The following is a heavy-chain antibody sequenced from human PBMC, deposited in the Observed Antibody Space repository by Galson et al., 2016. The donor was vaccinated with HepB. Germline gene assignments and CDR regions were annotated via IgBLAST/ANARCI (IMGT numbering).Heavy chain of an antibody. CDR3: ARDSPWGFGELLSYFDL. CDR1: GYTFSDYG. Sequence: SVKVSCKASGYTFSDYGISWVRQAPGQGLEWMGWISAYNGNTNYVENLPGRVSLTTETSTRTAYMELRRLRSDDTAVYYCARDSPWGFGELLSYFDLWGQGTLVTVSS. J-gene: IGHJ4*02. CDR2: ISAYNGNT. D-gene: IGHD3-10*01. V-gene: IGHV1-18*04.